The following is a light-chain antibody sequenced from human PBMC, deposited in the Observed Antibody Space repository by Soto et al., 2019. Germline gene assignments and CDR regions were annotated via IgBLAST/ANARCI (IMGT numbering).Light chain of an antibody. V-gene: IGKV3-20*01. CDR2: GAS. J-gene: IGKJ2*01. CDR3: QQYGNSPYT. Sequence: EIVLTQSPGTVSLSPGERATLSCRASQSVRSNYLAWYQQKPGQAPRLLIYGASSRATGIPTRFSGSGSGTDFTLPISRLEPEDFATYYCQQYGNSPYTFGQGTRLEIK. CDR1: QSVRSNY.